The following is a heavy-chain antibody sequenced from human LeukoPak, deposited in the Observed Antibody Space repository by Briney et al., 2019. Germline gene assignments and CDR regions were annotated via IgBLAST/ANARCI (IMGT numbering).Heavy chain of an antibody. CDR3: ARGVGYYDSSGYY. CDR1: GGSISNYY. J-gene: IGHJ4*02. CDR2: IDYTGST. D-gene: IGHD3-22*01. Sequence: SETLSLTCTVSGGSISNYYWGWTRQPPGKGLEWIGYIDYTGSTKYNPSLKSRVTMSVDTSKNQFSLKLSSVTAADTAVYYCARGVGYYDSSGYYWGQGTLVTVSS. V-gene: IGHV4-59*01.